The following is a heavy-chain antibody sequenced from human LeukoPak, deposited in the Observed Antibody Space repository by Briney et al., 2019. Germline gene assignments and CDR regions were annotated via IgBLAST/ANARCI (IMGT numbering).Heavy chain of an antibody. Sequence: ASVKVSCKASGYTFTSYYMHWVRQAPGQGLEWMGIINPSGGSTSYAQKFQGRVTMTRDMSTSTVYMELSSLRSEDTAVYYCARSDLLNDYDEQDWFDPWGQGTLVTVSS. J-gene: IGHJ5*02. CDR3: ARSDLLNDYDEQDWFDP. D-gene: IGHD4-17*01. V-gene: IGHV1-46*01. CDR2: INPSGGST. CDR1: GYTFTSYY.